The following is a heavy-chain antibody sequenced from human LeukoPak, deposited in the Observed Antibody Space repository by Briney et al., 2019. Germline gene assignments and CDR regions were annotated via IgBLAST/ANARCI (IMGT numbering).Heavy chain of an antibody. CDR1: GFTFSSYG. Sequence: PGGSLRLSCAASGFTFSSYGMSWVRQAPGKGLEWVSAISGSGGSTYYADSVKGRFTISRDNSKSTLYLQMNSLRAEDTAVYYCAKFSSNWYYFDYWGQGTLVTVSS. CDR3: AKFSSNWYYFDY. J-gene: IGHJ4*02. D-gene: IGHD6-13*01. V-gene: IGHV3-23*01. CDR2: ISGSGGST.